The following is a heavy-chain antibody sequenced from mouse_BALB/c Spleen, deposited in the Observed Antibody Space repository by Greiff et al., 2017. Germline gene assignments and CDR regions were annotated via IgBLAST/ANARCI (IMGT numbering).Heavy chain of an antibody. CDR1: GFTFSSYA. D-gene: IGHD1-1*01. CDR2: ISSGGST. J-gene: IGHJ3*01. CDR3: ARGRDYGSSYGFAY. V-gene: IGHV5-6-5*01. Sequence: EVQLVESGGGLVKPGGSLKLSCAASGFTFSSYAMSWVRQTPEKRLEWVASISSGGSTYYPDSVKGRFTISRDNARNILYLQMSSLRSEDTAMYYCARGRDYGSSYGFAYWGQGTLVTVSA.